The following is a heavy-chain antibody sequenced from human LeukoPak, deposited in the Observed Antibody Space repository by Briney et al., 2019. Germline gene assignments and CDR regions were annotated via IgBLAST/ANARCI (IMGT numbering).Heavy chain of an antibody. CDR1: GYTFTSYG. J-gene: IGHJ3*02. Sequence: ASVKVSCKASGYTFTSYGINWVRQAPGQGFEWMGWISAYNSNTHYAQKFQGRVTITRNTSISTAYMELSSLRSEDTAVYYCARGRVVGARRRDAFDIWGQGTMVTVSS. CDR2: ISAYNSNT. D-gene: IGHD1-26*01. V-gene: IGHV1-8*01. CDR3: ARGRVVGARRRDAFDI.